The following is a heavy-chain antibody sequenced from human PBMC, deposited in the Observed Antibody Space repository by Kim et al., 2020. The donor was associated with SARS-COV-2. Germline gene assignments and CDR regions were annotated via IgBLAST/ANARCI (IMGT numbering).Heavy chain of an antibody. V-gene: IGHV3-30*04. CDR2: ISYDGSNK. CDR1: GFTFSSYA. J-gene: IGHJ4*02. Sequence: GGSLRLSRAASGFTFSSYAMHWVRQAPGKGLEWVAVISYDGSNKYYADSVKGRFTISRDNSKNTLYLQMNSLRAEDTAVYYCARAPDILTGYYTYWGQGTLVTVSS. D-gene: IGHD3-9*01. CDR3: ARAPDILTGYYTY.